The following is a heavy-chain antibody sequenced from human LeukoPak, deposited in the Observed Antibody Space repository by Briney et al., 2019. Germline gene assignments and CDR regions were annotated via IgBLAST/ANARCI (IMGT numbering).Heavy chain of an antibody. CDR2: VNPNSGGT. CDR1: GYTFTGYY. J-gene: IGHJ4*02. V-gene: IGHV1-2*02. CDR3: AREDDYGSNSYDY. D-gene: IGHD4-23*01. Sequence: GASVKVSCTASGYTFTGYYXHWVRQAPGQXXXXXXXVNPNSGGTNYAQKFQGRVTMTRDTSISTAYMELSRLRSDDTAVYYCAREDDYGSNSYDYWGQGSLVTVSS.